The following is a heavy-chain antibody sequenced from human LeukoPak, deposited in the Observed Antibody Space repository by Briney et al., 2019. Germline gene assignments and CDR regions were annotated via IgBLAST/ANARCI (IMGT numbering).Heavy chain of an antibody. CDR1: GFPFGSYV. J-gene: IGHJ4*02. D-gene: IGHD3-9*01. CDR3: ARDHDWAFDL. Sequence: GGSLRLSCEGSGFPFGSYVMSWVRQAPGKGLEWIAYINHNAEMIFYPDFVKGRFTISRDNPKKSLYLQMNALRYADTAIYSCARDHDWAFDLWGQGTLVTVSS. V-gene: IGHV3-48*02. CDR2: INHNAEMI.